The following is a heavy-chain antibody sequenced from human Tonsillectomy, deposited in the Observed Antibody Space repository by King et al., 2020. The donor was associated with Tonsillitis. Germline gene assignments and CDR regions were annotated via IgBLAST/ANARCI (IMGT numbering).Heavy chain of an antibody. J-gene: IGHJ6*02. CDR2: ISYDGNNK. Sequence: VQLVESGGGVVQPGRSLRLSCAASGFTFSAYDMHWVRQAPGKGLEWVALISYDGNNKYYADSVKGRFTISRDNSKNTLTLQMNSLTAEDTAVYYCGRDGGNSWVNQNYGMDVWGQGTTVTVSS. CDR3: GRDGGNSWVNQNYGMDV. D-gene: IGHD4-23*01. V-gene: IGHV3-30-3*01. CDR1: GFTFSAYD.